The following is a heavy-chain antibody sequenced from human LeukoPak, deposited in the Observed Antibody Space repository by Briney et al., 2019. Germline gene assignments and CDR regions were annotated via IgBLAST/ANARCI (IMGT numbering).Heavy chain of an antibody. CDR2: IYTSGST. D-gene: IGHD2-8*01. CDR3: AREGPAYCTLDY. Sequence: SSETLSLTCTVSGGSISSGSYYWSWIRQPAGKGLEWIVRIYTSGSTNYNPSLKSRVTISVDTSKNQYCLELSAVTAADTAVYYCAREGPAYCTLDYGGQGTLVTVSS. V-gene: IGHV4-61*02. CDR1: GGSISSGSYY. J-gene: IGHJ4*02.